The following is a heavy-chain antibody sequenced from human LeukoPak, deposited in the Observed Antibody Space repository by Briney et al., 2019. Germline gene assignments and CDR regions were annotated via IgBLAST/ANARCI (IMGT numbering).Heavy chain of an antibody. J-gene: IGHJ4*02. CDR1: GFTVSRNY. D-gene: IGHD3-3*01. CDR3: ARAWSGTRYYFDY. CDR2: IYSGGST. Sequence: PGGSLRLSCAASGFTVSRNYMSWVRQAPGKGLEWVSIIYSGGSTYYADSVKGRFTISRDNSKNTLYLQMNSLRAEDTAVYYCARAWSGTRYYFDYWGQGTLVTVSS. V-gene: IGHV3-66*01.